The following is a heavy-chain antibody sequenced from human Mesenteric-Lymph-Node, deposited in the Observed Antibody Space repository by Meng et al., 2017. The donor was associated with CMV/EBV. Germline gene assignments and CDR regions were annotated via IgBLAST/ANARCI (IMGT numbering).Heavy chain of an antibody. V-gene: IGHV3-23*01. CDR3: AKGLSTSFYYYYYAMDV. Sequence: GESLKISCAASGLTFSRYAMRWVRQAPGKGLEWVSTISGSGDSTYYADSVKGRFTISRDNSKNTLYLQINSLRAEDTAVYYCAKGLSTSFYYYYYAMDVWGQGTTVTVSS. J-gene: IGHJ6*02. CDR2: ISGSGDST. D-gene: IGHD2-2*01. CDR1: GLTFSRYA.